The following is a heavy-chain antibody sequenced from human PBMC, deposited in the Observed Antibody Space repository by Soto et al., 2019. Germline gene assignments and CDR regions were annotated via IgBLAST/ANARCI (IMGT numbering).Heavy chain of an antibody. J-gene: IGHJ5*01. V-gene: IGHV3-21*02. D-gene: IGHD4-17*01. CDR1: GFTFSAYT. Sequence: DVQLVESGGGLVKPGGSLRLSCAASGFTFSAYTLNWVRQAPGKGLEWVSSLDPSSTYIYYADSVKGRFTLSRDNAKNSLFLRLNSLRADDTALYYCVRGSYGDYDSWGQGTLVTVSS. CDR3: VRGSYGDYDS. CDR2: LDPSSTYI.